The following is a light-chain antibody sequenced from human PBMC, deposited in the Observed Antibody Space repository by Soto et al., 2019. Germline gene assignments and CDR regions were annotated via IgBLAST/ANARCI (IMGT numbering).Light chain of an antibody. CDR2: DAS. Sequence: DIQMTHSPSTLSASVGDRVTITCRASQSITNWLAWYQQKPGKAPKLLIYDASSLESGVPSRFSGSGSGTEFTLTISSLQPDDFAPYYCQQYNSFWTFGQGTKVEIX. V-gene: IGKV1-5*01. J-gene: IGKJ1*01. CDR1: QSITNW. CDR3: QQYNSFWT.